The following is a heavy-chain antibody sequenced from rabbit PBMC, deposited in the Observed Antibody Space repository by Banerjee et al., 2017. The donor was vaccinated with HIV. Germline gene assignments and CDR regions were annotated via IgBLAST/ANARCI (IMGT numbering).Heavy chain of an antibody. V-gene: IGHV1S45*01. CDR3: AREPVDDSFYYDL. CDR2: LYPIYGDT. CDR1: GNDFSAYA. D-gene: IGHD8-1*01. Sequence: QQQLVESGGGLVKPEGSLTLTCKASGNDFSAYAISWVRQAPGKGLEWIAFLYPIYGDTDYASWVNGRFTISKTSSTTVTLQMTSLTAADTATYFCAREPVDDSFYYDLWGPGTLVTVS. J-gene: IGHJ4*01.